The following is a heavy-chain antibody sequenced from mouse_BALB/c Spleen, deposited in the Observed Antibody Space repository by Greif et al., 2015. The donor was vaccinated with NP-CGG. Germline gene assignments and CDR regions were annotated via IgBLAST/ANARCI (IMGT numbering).Heavy chain of an antibody. V-gene: IGHV5-6*02. J-gene: IGHJ4*01. D-gene: IGHD1-2*01. CDR1: GFTFSSYG. CDR3: ARPYTATGAMDY. Sequence: DVKLVESGGDLVKPGGSLKLSCAASGFTFSSYGMSWVRQTPDKRLEWVATISSGGSYTYYPDSVKGRFTISRDNAKNTLYPQMSSLKAEDTAMYYCARPYTATGAMDYWGQGTSITVSS. CDR2: ISSGGSYT.